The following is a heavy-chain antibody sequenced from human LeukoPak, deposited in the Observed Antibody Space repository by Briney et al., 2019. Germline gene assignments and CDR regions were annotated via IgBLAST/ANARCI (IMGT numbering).Heavy chain of an antibody. CDR2: ISGSGGST. Sequence: GGSLRLSCAASGFTFSSYAMSWVRQAPGKGLEWVSAISGSGGSTYYADSVKGRFTISRDNSKNTLYLQMNSLRAEDTAVYYCAKVKSGRRLYGYLEYFQHWGQGTLVTVSS. CDR3: AKVKSGRRLYGYLEYFQH. V-gene: IGHV3-23*01. J-gene: IGHJ1*01. D-gene: IGHD5-18*01. CDR1: GFTFSSYA.